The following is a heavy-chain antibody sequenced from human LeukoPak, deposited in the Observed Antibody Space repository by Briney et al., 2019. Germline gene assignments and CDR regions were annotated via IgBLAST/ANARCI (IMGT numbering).Heavy chain of an antibody. Sequence: GGSLRLSCAASGFTFSSYAMSWVRQAPGKGLEWVSAISGSGGSTYYADSVKGRFTISRDNSKNTLYLQMNSLRAEDTAVYYCARVKEYSSGWYPPLDYWGQGTLVTVPS. D-gene: IGHD6-19*01. CDR3: ARVKEYSSGWYPPLDY. V-gene: IGHV3-23*01. J-gene: IGHJ4*02. CDR1: GFTFSSYA. CDR2: ISGSGGST.